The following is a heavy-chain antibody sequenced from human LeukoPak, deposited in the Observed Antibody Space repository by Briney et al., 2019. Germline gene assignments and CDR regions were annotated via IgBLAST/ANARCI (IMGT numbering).Heavy chain of an antibody. V-gene: IGHV1-18*01. CDR3: ARDEMTYGPADY. CDR2: ISAYNGNT. Sequence: ASVKVSCKASGYTFTSYGISWVRQAPGQGLEWMGWISAYNGNTNYAQKFQGRVTMTRDTSISTAYMELSRLRSDDTAVYYCARDEMTYGPADYWGQGTLVTVSS. D-gene: IGHD3-10*01. J-gene: IGHJ4*02. CDR1: GYTFTSYG.